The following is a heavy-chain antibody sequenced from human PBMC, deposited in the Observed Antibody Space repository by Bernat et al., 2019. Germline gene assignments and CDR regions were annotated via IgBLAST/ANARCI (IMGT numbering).Heavy chain of an antibody. V-gene: IGHV1-2*02. J-gene: IGHJ4*02. CDR2: INPNSGGT. CDR1: GYTFTGYY. CDR3: ARDQGGVAAAGTWGFFDY. D-gene: IGHD6-13*01. Sequence: QVQLVQSGAEVKKPGASVKVSCKASGYTFTGYYMHWVRQAPGQGLEWMGWINPNSGGTNYAQKFQGRVTMTRDTSISTAYMELSRLRSDDTAVYYCARDQGGVAAAGTWGFFDYWGQGTLVTVSS.